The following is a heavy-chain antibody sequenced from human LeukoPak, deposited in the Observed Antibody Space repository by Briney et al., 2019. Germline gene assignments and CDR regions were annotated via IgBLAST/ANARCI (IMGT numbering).Heavy chain of an antibody. Sequence: PGGSLRLSCADSGFTFSSYWMHWVRQAPGKGLEWVSSISSSSSYIYYADSVKGRFTISRDNAKNSLYLQMNSLRAEDTAVYYCARDPSPSSSWYPYYYYYMDVWGKGTTVTVSS. D-gene: IGHD6-13*01. CDR2: ISSSSSYI. CDR3: ARDPSPSSSWYPYYYYYMDV. V-gene: IGHV3-21*01. J-gene: IGHJ6*03. CDR1: GFTFSSYW.